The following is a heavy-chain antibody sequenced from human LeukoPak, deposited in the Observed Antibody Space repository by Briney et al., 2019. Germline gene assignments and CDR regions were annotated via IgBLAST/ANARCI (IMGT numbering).Heavy chain of an antibody. D-gene: IGHD6-6*01. V-gene: IGHV1-69*01. CDR3: ASKGIAARPYFDY. J-gene: IGHJ4*02. Sequence: GIIPIFGTANYAQKFQGRVTITADESTSTAYMELSSLRSEDTAVYYCASKGIAARPYFDYWGQGTLVTVSS. CDR2: IIPIFGTA.